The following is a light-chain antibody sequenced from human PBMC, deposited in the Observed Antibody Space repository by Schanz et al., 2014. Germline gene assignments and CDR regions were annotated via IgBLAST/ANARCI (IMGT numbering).Light chain of an antibody. V-gene: IGLV2-14*01. CDR2: DVS. CDR3: SSYTSSITKV. Sequence: QSALTQPASVSGSPGQSITISCTGTSSDVGGYNSVSWYQLHPGKAPKLMIYDVSNRPSGVSSRFSGSKSGNTASLTISGLQAEDEADYYCSSYTSSITKVFGGGTKLTV. J-gene: IGLJ3*02. CDR1: SSDVGGYNS.